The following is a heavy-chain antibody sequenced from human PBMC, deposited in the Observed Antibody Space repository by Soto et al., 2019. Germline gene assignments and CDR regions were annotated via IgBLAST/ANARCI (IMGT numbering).Heavy chain of an antibody. CDR2: IYHSGST. J-gene: IGHJ5*02. V-gene: IGHV4-30-2*01. Sequence: QLQLQESGSGLVKPSQTLSLTCAVSGGSISSGGYSWSWIRQPPGKGLEWIGYIYHSGSTYYNPSLKSRVTISVDRSKSQCSLKLSSVTAADTAVYYCARASMVRGVDWFDPWGQGTLVTVSS. D-gene: IGHD3-10*01. CDR1: GGSISSGGYS. CDR3: ARASMVRGVDWFDP.